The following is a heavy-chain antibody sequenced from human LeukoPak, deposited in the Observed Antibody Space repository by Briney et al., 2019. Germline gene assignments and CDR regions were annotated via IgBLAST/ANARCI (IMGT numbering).Heavy chain of an antibody. Sequence: PGGSLRLSCVASGFTFSSYSMNWVRQAPGKGLEWVTSISSSSSSSSSYIYYADSVKGRFTISRDNAKNSLYLQMKSLRVEDTAVYYCARVQGGSYYPWGQGTLVTVSS. J-gene: IGHJ5*02. D-gene: IGHD1-26*01. CDR3: ARVQGGSYYP. V-gene: IGHV3-21*04. CDR1: GFTFSSYS. CDR2: ISSSSSSSSSYI.